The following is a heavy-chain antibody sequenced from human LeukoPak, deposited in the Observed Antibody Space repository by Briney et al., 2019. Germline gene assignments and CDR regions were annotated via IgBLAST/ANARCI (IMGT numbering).Heavy chain of an antibody. V-gene: IGHV3-21*01. CDR2: ISYSSNYI. Sequence: GGSLRLSCAASGFTFSSYTMNWVRQAPGRGMEWVSCISYSSNYIYYADSVKGRFTISRDNTKNSLYLQMNSLRAEDTAVYYCARERGSGWGGGIQHWGQGTLVTVSS. CDR3: ARERGSGWGGGIQH. CDR1: GFTFSSYT. D-gene: IGHD6-19*01. J-gene: IGHJ1*01.